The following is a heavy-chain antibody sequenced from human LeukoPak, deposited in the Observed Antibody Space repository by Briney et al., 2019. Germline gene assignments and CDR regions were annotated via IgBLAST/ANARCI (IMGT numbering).Heavy chain of an antibody. CDR1: GGSISSYY. CDR2: IYYSGST. Sequence: PSETLSLTCTVSGGSISSYYWSWIRQPPGKGLEWIGYIYYSGSTNYNPSLKSRVTISVDTSKNQFSLKLSSVTAADTAVYYCARNLGVVPAAMNWFDPWGQGTLVTVSS. D-gene: IGHD2-2*01. V-gene: IGHV4-59*01. CDR3: ARNLGVVPAAMNWFDP. J-gene: IGHJ5*02.